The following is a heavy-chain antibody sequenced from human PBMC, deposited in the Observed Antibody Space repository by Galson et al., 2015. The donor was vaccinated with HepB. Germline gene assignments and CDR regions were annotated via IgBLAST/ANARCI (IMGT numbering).Heavy chain of an antibody. Sequence: SLRLSCAASGFTFSTYALTWVRQAPGKGLEWISAISGRGGSTFDADSVKGRFTISRDNSKNTLYLQMNSLRAEDTAVYYCARDPRRLVGPYYFDFWGQGTLVTVSS. V-gene: IGHV3-23*01. J-gene: IGHJ4*02. CDR1: GFTFSTYA. CDR3: ARDPRRLVGPYYFDF. D-gene: IGHD2-8*02. CDR2: ISGRGGST.